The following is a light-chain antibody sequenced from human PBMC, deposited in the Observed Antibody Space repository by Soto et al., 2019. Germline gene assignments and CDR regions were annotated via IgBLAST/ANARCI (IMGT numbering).Light chain of an antibody. CDR2: GNN. CDR1: SSNIGAPFD. CDR3: QAYDGRLSAGV. V-gene: IGLV1-40*01. J-gene: IGLJ2*01. Sequence: VLTQPPSVSGAPGQRVTISCTGSSSNIGAPFDVHWYQHFPGAVPKLLIYGNNKRPSLVPDRFSGSKSGSSASLAITGLQAEDEADYYCQAYDGRLSAGVFGGGTKVTVX.